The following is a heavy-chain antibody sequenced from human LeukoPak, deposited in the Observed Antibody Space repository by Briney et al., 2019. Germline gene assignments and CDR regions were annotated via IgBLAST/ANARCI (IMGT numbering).Heavy chain of an antibody. J-gene: IGHJ4*02. CDR2: IKSKTDGGTT. Sequence: GGSLRLSCAASGFTFSNAWMSWGRQAPGKGLEWVGRIKSKTDGGTTDYAAPVKGRFTISRDDSKNTLYLQMNSLKTEDTAVYYCTTATRYYDSNMDYWGQGTLVTVSS. CDR1: GFTFSNAW. CDR3: TTATRYYDSNMDY. V-gene: IGHV3-15*01. D-gene: IGHD3-22*01.